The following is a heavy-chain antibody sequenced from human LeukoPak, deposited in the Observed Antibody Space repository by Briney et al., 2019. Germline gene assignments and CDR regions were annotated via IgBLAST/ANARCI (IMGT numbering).Heavy chain of an antibody. CDR2: IYYSGNT. D-gene: IGHD3-3*01. J-gene: IGHJ4*02. V-gene: IGHV4-39*01. CDR3: ARQTGVGLFILP. CDR1: GDSISTSNSY. Sequence: PSETLSLTCAVSGDSISTSNSYWGWIRQPPGTGLEWVGSIYYSGNTYYNPSLKSRVTISVDTSKNQFSLKLTSVTAAGTAVYYCARQTGVGLFILPGGRGTLVTVS.